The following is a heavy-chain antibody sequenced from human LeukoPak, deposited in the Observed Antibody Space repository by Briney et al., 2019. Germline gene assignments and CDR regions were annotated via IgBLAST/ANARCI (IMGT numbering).Heavy chain of an antibody. J-gene: IGHJ4*02. CDR2: VYYTGST. V-gene: IGHV4-59*01. D-gene: IGHD2-15*01. Sequence: SGTLSLTCTVSGGSISTYYWSWIRQPPGKGLEWIGYVYYTGSTDYNSSLKSRVAISVDTSKNQFSLKLNSVTAADTARYYCARGDCSGGSCYEGRYYFDYWGQGPRVTVST. CDR1: GGSISTYY. CDR3: ARGDCSGGSCYEGRYYFDY.